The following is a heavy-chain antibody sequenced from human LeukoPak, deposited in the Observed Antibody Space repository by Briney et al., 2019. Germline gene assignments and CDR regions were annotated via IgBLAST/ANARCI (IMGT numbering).Heavy chain of an antibody. CDR1: GYTFISYG. CDR3: ATRQLRYYDSSGYYSAWCY. CDR2: FDPEDGET. D-gene: IGHD3-22*01. J-gene: IGHJ4*02. V-gene: IGHV1-24*01. Sequence: ASVKVSCKASGYTFISYGITWVRQAPGKGLEWMGGFDPEDGETIYAQKFQGRVTMTEDTSTDTAYMELSSLRSEDTAVYYCATRQLRYYDSSGYYSAWCYWGQGTLVTVSS.